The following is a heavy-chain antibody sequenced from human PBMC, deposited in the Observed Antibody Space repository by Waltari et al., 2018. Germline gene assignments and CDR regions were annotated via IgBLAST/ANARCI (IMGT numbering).Heavy chain of an antibody. CDR1: GGSVSGHY. CDR3: ARDSPITVSGLIQDAFDI. Sequence: QVQLQESGPGLVKPSETLSLTCTVSGGSVSGHYWNWIRQPPGKGLEWIGYVPYSAKTIYNPFLKSRVTISVDTSKSQLAVRLTSVTAADTAVYYCARDSPITVSGLIQDAFDIWGQGTLVTVSS. J-gene: IGHJ3*02. CDR2: VPYSAKT. D-gene: IGHD3-3*01. V-gene: IGHV4-59*02.